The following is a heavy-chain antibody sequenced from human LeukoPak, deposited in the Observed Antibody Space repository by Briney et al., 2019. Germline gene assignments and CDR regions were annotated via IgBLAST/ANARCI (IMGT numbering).Heavy chain of an antibody. CDR2: IYYSGST. D-gene: IGHD6-19*01. J-gene: IGHJ1*01. Sequence: SETLSLTCTVSGGSISSYYWSWIRQPPGKGLEWIGYIYYSGSTNYNPSLKSRVTISVDTSKNQFSLKLSSVTAADTAVYYCAREAIAVAGTSYFQHWGQGTLVTVSS. CDR1: GGSISSYY. CDR3: AREAIAVAGTSYFQH. V-gene: IGHV4-59*01.